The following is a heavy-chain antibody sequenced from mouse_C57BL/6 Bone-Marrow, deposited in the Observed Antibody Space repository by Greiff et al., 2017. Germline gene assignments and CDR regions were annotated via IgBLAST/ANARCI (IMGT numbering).Heavy chain of an antibody. CDR1: GFTFSDYG. D-gene: IGHD3-3*01. J-gene: IGHJ2*01. Sequence: EVKLVESGGGLVKPGGSLKLSCAASGFTFSDYGMHWVRQALEKGLEWVAYISSGSSTIYYADTVKGRFTISRDNAKNTLFLQMTSLRSEDTAMYYCARAGTENFDYWGQGTTLTVSS. V-gene: IGHV5-17*01. CDR3: ARAGTENFDY. CDR2: ISSGSSTI.